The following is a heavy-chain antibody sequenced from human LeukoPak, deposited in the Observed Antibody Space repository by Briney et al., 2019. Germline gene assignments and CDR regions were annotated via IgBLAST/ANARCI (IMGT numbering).Heavy chain of an antibody. J-gene: IGHJ3*02. V-gene: IGHV3-30-3*01. D-gene: IGHD6-6*01. CDR3: ARALGLVVRRTNLNGDAFDI. Sequence: GGSLRLSCAASGFTFSSYAMHWVRQAPGKGLEWVAVISYDGSNKYYADSVKGRFTISRDNSKNTLYLQMNSLRAEDTAVYYCARALGLVVRRTNLNGDAFDIWGQGTMVTVSS. CDR2: ISYDGSNK. CDR1: GFTFSSYA.